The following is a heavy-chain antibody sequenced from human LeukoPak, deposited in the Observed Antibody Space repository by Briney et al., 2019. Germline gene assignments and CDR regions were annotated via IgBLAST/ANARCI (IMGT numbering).Heavy chain of an antibody. J-gene: IGHJ5*02. V-gene: IGHV4-39*07. D-gene: IGHD4-11*01. CDR3: ARDGGVLYSNYEFPWFDP. CDR1: GGSISSSSYY. CDR2: IYYSGST. Sequence: SETLSLTCTVSGGSISSSSYYWGWIRQPPGKGLEWIGSIYYSGSTNYNPSLKSRVTISVDTSKNQFSLKLSSVTAADTAVYYCARDGGVLYSNYEFPWFDPWGQGTLVTVSS.